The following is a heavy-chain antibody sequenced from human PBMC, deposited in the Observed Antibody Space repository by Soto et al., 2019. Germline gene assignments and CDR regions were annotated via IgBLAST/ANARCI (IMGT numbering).Heavy chain of an antibody. Sequence: SGPTLVNPTQTLTLTCTFSGFSLTTDAVGVGWIRQPPGKALEWLALIYWDDDKRYSPSLKSRLTITKDASRNQVVLTLTNMDPADTATYYCAHVYWAAAGTRYYFDYWGQGTLVTVSS. CDR2: IYWDDDK. D-gene: IGHD6-19*01. CDR3: AHVYWAAAGTRYYFDY. J-gene: IGHJ4*02. V-gene: IGHV2-5*02. CDR1: GFSLTTDAVG.